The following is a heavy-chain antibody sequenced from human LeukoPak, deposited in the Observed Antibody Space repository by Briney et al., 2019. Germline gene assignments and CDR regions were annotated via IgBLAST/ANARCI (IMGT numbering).Heavy chain of an antibody. V-gene: IGHV1-3*01. Sequence: ASVKVSCKASGGTFSSYAISWVRQAPGQGLEWMGWINAGNGNTKYSQKFQGRVTITRDTSASTAYMELSSLRSEDTAVYYCARMLVYYDSSGYFYYFDYWGQGTLVTVSS. J-gene: IGHJ4*02. D-gene: IGHD3-22*01. CDR3: ARMLVYYDSSGYFYYFDY. CDR1: GGTFSSYA. CDR2: INAGNGNT.